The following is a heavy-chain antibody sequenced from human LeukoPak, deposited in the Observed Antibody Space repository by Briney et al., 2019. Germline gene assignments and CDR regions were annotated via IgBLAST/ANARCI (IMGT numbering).Heavy chain of an antibody. CDR1: GFTFSNYA. CDR2: ITSGGST. CDR3: AKESPVAPSY. Sequence: GGSLRLSCAASGFTFSNYAMSWVRQAPGKGLEWVSSITSGGSTYYVDPVKGRFTISRDNSKNTLYLQMNSLRAEDTAVYYCAKESPVAPSYWGQGTLVTVSS. V-gene: IGHV3-23*01. D-gene: IGHD5-12*01. J-gene: IGHJ4*02.